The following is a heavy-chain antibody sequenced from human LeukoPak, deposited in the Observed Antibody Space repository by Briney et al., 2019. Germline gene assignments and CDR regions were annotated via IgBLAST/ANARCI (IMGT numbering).Heavy chain of an antibody. D-gene: IGHD5-12*01. V-gene: IGHV1-2*02. CDR3: ARDHDIVATITWFDP. Sequence: GASVKVSCKASGYTFTSYDINWVRQATGQGLEWMGWINPNSGGTNYAQKFQGRVTMTRDTSISTAYMELSRLRSDDTAVYYCARDHDIVATITWFDPWGQGTLVTVSS. CDR2: INPNSGGT. J-gene: IGHJ5*02. CDR1: GYTFTSYD.